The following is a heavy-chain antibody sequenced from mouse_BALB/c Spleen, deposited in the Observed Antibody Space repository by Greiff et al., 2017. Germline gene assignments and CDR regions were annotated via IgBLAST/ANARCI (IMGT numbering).Heavy chain of an antibody. Sequence: EVQLQQSGPELVKPGASVKMSCKASGYTFTSYVMHWVKQKPGQGLEWIGYINPYNDGTKYNEKFKGKATLTSDKSSSTAYMELSSLTSEDSAVYYCARTWGYDGYWYFDVWGAGTTVTVSS. CDR2: INPYNDGT. J-gene: IGHJ1*01. CDR3: ARTWGYDGYWYFDV. D-gene: IGHD2-2*01. V-gene: IGHV1-14*01. CDR1: GYTFTSYV.